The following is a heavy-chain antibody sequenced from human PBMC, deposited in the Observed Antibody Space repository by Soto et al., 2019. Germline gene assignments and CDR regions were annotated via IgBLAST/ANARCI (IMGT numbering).Heavy chain of an antibody. J-gene: IGHJ5*02. CDR3: TRASFGYCSSTSCYIHWFDP. V-gene: IGHV3-49*03. D-gene: IGHD2-2*02. Sequence: GGSLRLSCTASGFTFGDYAMSWFRQAPGKGLEWVGFIRSKAYGGTTEYAASVKGRFTISRDDSKSIAYLQMNSLKTEDTAVYYCTRASFGYCSSTSCYIHWFDPWGQGTLVTVSS. CDR2: IRSKAYGGTT. CDR1: GFTFGDYA.